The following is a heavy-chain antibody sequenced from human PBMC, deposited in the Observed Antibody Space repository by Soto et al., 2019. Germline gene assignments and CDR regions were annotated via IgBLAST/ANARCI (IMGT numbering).Heavy chain of an antibody. CDR2: ISSYNGDT. CDR3: AREGVAPCCCYGMDV. CDR1: GYTFTRSG. D-gene: IGHD2-15*01. J-gene: IGHJ6*04. V-gene: IGHV1-18*01. Sequence: QVQLVQSGAEVKKPGASVKVSCKASGYTFTRSGISWVRQAPGQGPEWMGWISSYNGDTNYAQTFQGRVTMTTDTNTSTAYMELRSRRADDTAVYYCAREGVAPCCCYGMDVWGGGAPVTVSS.